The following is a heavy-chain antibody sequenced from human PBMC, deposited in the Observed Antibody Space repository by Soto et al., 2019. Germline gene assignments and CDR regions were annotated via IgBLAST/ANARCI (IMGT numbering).Heavy chain of an antibody. CDR3: ARHGCCIGCSCLFAADYYYYYYMDV. J-gene: IGHJ6*03. Sequence: GESLKISCKGSGYSFTSYWIGWVRQMPGKGLEWMGIIYPGDSDTRYSPSFQGQVTISADKSISTAYLQWSSLKASDTAMYYCARHGCCIGCSCLFAADYYYYYYMDVWGKGTTVTVSS. V-gene: IGHV5-51*01. CDR1: GYSFTSYW. D-gene: IGHD2-15*01. CDR2: IYPGDSDT.